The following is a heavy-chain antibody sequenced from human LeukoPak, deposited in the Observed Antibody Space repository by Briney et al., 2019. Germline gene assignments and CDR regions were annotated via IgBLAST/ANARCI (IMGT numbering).Heavy chain of an antibody. Sequence: GGSLRLSCAASGFSFSHYALHWVRQAPGKGLEWLAFISYDAKVIYYAESVKGRFTISRDNSKNTVYLQMNSLRAEDTAVYYCARGGLHYYDSSGFDYWGQGTLVTVSS. V-gene: IGHV3-30*04. D-gene: IGHD3-22*01. CDR1: GFSFSHYA. CDR2: ISYDAKVI. J-gene: IGHJ4*02. CDR3: ARGGLHYYDSSGFDY.